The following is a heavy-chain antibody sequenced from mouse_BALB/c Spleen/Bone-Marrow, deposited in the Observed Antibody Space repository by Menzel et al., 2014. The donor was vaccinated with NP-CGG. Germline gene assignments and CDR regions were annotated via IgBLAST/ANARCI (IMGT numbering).Heavy chain of an antibody. D-gene: IGHD1-3*01. CDR3: ARRSLMKITGYMDC. Sequence: DVQLVESGGCLVQPGGSRKLSCAASGFTFSSFGTHWVRQPPAKGLVSVSYISSGSSTIYYADTVNGRFTISRDNPKNSLFLQMTSHTSENAVIYYCARRSLMKITGYMDCWGLGSSGTDS. J-gene: IGHJ4*01. V-gene: IGHV5-17*02. CDR2: ISSGSSTI. CDR1: GFTFSSFG.